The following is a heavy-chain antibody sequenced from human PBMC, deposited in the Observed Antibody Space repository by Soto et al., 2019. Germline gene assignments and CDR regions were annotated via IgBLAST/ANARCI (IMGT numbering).Heavy chain of an antibody. Sequence: QVQLVQSGAEVKKPWASVKVSCQASGYTFTSYGISWVRQAPGQGLEWMGWISAYNGNTNYAQKLQGRVTMTTDTSTSTDYMELSSLRSDDTAVYYCAKALPKRYGSGWGMPVGYWGQGPLVTVSA. CDR2: ISAYNGNT. CDR1: GYTFTSYG. V-gene: IGHV1-18*01. CDR3: AKALPKRYGSGWGMPVGY. D-gene: IGHD6-19*01. J-gene: IGHJ4*02.